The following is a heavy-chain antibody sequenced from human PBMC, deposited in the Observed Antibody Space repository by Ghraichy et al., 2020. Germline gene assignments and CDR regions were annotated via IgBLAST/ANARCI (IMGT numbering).Heavy chain of an antibody. CDR2: IGGGGVST. D-gene: IGHD3-10*01. J-gene: IGHJ4*02. CDR1: GFTFSSYT. CDR3: AKHYYGSGTYPDH. V-gene: IGHV3-23*01. Sequence: SCVASGFTFSSYTMTWVRQAPGKGLEWVSVIGGGGVSTFYADSVKGRFTISRDNSKNTLYLQMNSLGAEDTAVYYCAKHYYGSGTYPDHWGQGTLVTVSS.